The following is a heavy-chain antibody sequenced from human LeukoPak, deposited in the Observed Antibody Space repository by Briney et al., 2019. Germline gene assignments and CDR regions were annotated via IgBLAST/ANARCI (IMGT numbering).Heavy chain of an antibody. CDR2: INHSGST. Sequence: SETLSPTCAVYGGSFSGYYWSWIRQPPGKGLEWIGEINHSGSTNYNPSLKSRVTISVDTSKNQFSLKLSSVTAADTAVYYCARKRYKAVAGPRLDYWGQGTLVTVSS. V-gene: IGHV4-34*01. D-gene: IGHD6-19*01. CDR3: ARKRYKAVAGPRLDY. J-gene: IGHJ4*02. CDR1: GGSFSGYY.